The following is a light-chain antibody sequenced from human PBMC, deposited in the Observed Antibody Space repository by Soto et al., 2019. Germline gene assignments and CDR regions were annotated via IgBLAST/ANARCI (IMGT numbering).Light chain of an antibody. CDR1: TSDVGGYNY. CDR2: EVS. Sequence: QSALTQPPSASGSPGQSVTISCTGTTSDVGGYNYVSWYQQHPGKAPKLMIYEVSKRPSGVPGRFSGSKSGNTASLTVSGLQAEDEADYYCSSDAGSIVVFGGGTKLTV. V-gene: IGLV2-8*01. CDR3: SSDAGSIVV. J-gene: IGLJ2*01.